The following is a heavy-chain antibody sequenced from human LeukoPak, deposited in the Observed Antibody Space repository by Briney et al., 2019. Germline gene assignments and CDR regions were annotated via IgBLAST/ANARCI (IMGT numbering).Heavy chain of an antibody. Sequence: SETLSLTCAVYGGSFSGYYWSWIRQPPGKGLEWIGEINHSGSTNYNPSLKSRVTISVDTSKNQFSLKLSSVTAADTAVYYCARVHGSPRMVVLLWFGSRRHAAFDIWGQGTMVTDSS. J-gene: IGHJ3*02. CDR2: INHSGST. CDR1: GGSFSGYY. V-gene: IGHV4-34*01. CDR3: ARVHGSPRMVVLLWFGSRRHAAFDI. D-gene: IGHD3-10*01.